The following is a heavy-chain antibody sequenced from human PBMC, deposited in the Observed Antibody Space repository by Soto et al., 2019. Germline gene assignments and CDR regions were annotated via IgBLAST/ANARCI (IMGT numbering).Heavy chain of an antibody. CDR2: ISGSGGST. Sequence: VVPLRLSCEASGFTFSNYGMNWVRQAPLKVLQWVSAISGSGGSTYYTDSVKGRFNISRDNSKNTLYLQMSSRSAEDTAVYYCAKVHVASWVDDDFWSGHSDYWGQGTLVRVS. CDR1: GFTFSNYG. CDR3: AKVHVASWVDDDFWSGHSDY. V-gene: IGHV3-23*01. J-gene: IGHJ4*02. D-gene: IGHD3-3*01.